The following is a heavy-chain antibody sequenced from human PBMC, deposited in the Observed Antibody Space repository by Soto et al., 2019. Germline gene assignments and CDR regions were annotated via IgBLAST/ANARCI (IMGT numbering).Heavy chain of an antibody. CDR2: FDPEDGET. V-gene: IGHV1-24*01. CDR3: ATVAPPNRLTMMDENWFDP. CDR1: GYTLTELP. J-gene: IGHJ5*02. Sequence: ASVKVSCKVSGYTLTELPMHWVRQAPGKGLEWMGGFDPEDGETIYAQKFQGRVTMTEDTSTDTAYMELSSLRSEDTAVYYCATVAPPNRLTMMDENWFDPWGQGTLVTVSS. D-gene: IGHD3-22*01.